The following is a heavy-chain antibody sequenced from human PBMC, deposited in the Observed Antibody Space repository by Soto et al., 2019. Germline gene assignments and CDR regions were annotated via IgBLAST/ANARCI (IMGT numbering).Heavy chain of an antibody. Sequence: EVQLVESGGGVVQPGGSLRLSCAASGFTFIGYWMHWVRQGPGKGLVWVARINNDGIDTTYADSVKGRFTISRDNTKNMVYLEMNSLRADDTAVYYCARDGSMVRERWFDPWGQGNLVTVSS. CDR3: ARDGSMVRERWFDP. D-gene: IGHD3-10*01. CDR1: GFTFIGYW. J-gene: IGHJ5*02. V-gene: IGHV3-74*03. CDR2: INNDGIDT.